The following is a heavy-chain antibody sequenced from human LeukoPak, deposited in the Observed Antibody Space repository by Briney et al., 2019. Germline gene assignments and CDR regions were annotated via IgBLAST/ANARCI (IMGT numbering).Heavy chain of an antibody. CDR1: GYTFSSYG. J-gene: IGHJ4*02. V-gene: IGHV1-69*13. D-gene: IGHD5-18*01. CDR2: IIPIFGTA. Sequence: GASVKVSCKASGYTFSSYGISWVRQAPGQGLEWMGGIIPIFGTANYAQKFQGRVTITADESTSTAYMELSSLRSEDTAVYYCARVPYSYGPFDYWGQGTLVTVSS. CDR3: ARVPYSYGPFDY.